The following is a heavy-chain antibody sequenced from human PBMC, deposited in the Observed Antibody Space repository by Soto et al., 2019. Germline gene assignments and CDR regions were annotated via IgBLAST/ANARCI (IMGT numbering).Heavy chain of an antibody. V-gene: IGHV3-30*18. CDR2: MSYDGRIQ. CDR3: AKGGWYTSSSRSDC. Sequence: QVQLVESGGGVVQPGTSLRLSCSASGSTLSGVDMHWVRQAPGKGLEWVAVMSYDGRIQYYADSVKGRFTVSRDSSKSTLYLTLNSLRTEDAAVYYCAKGGWYTSSSRSDCWGQGTLVTVSS. CDR1: GSTLSGVD. D-gene: IGHD6-6*01. J-gene: IGHJ4*02.